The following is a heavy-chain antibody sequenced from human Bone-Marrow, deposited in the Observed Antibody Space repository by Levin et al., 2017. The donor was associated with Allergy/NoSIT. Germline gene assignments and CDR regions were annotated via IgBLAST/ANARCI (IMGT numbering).Heavy chain of an antibody. CDR2: ISSSGSTI. J-gene: IGHJ4*02. V-gene: IGHV3-11*01. CDR3: ARDCLRANCV. Sequence: GESLKISCAASGFTFSDYYMSWIRQAPGKGLEWVSYISSSGSTIYYADSVKGRFTISRDNAKNSLYLQMNSLRAEDTAVYYCARDCLRANCVWGQGTLVTVSS. D-gene: IGHD4/OR15-4a*01. CDR1: GFTFSDYY.